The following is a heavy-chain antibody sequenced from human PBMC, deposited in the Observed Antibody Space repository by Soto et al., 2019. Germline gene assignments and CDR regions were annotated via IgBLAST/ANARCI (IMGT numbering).Heavy chain of an antibody. CDR1: GFPFSNYW. CDR3: ASGLISVARGVYDY. CDR2: IKQDGSDK. V-gene: IGHV3-7*01. J-gene: IGHJ4*02. D-gene: IGHD3-10*01. Sequence: GGSMRLSCEASGFPFSNYWMTWVRQAPGKGLEWVANIKQDGSDKYYGGSVKGRFTISRDNAKSVLYLQMNSLRAEDTAVYYCASGLISVARGVYDYWGQGTLVTVSS.